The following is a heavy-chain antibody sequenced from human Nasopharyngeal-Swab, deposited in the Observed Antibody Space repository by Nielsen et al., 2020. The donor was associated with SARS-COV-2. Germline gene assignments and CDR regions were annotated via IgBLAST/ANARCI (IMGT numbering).Heavy chain of an antibody. V-gene: IGHV1-3*01. D-gene: IGHD5-24*01. Sequence: ASVKVSCKASGYTFTSYAMHWVRQAPGQRLEWMGWINAGNGNTKYSQKFQGRVTITRDKSTSTAYMELSSLRSEDTAVYYCARGHGYNYDWYFDLWGRGTLVTVSS. CDR3: ARGHGYNYDWYFDL. CDR2: INAGNGNT. J-gene: IGHJ2*01. CDR1: GYTFTSYA.